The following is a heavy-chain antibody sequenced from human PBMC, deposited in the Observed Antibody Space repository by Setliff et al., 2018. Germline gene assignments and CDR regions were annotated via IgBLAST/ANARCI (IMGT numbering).Heavy chain of an antibody. J-gene: IGHJ4*02. V-gene: IGHV1-18*01. Sequence: ASVKVSCKASGYTFTNFGISWVRQAPGQGLEWMGWISAYNGNTNYAQERQGRVTMTTDTSTSTAYLDLRSLRTDDTAVYYCAWLEYGGYVDYWGQGTLVTVSS. CDR1: GYTFTNFG. CDR3: AWLEYGGYVDY. D-gene: IGHD2-15*01. CDR2: ISAYNGNT.